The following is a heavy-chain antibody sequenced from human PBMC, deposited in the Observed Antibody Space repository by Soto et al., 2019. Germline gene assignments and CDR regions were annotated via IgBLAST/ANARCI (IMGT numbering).Heavy chain of an antibody. J-gene: IGHJ4*02. V-gene: IGHV4-59*01. CDR1: GGSISSYY. Sequence: QGQLQESGPGLVKPSETLSLTFTVAGGSISSYYWSWIRQPPGKGLEWNGYIYYSGSTNYNPSLNCRITISVGTSKNRYSPKLRSVPAADTAVYYCAREMEDCSGGSCSSGSFDYWGQGTLVTVSS. D-gene: IGHD2-15*01. CDR3: AREMEDCSGGSCSSGSFDY. CDR2: IYYSGST.